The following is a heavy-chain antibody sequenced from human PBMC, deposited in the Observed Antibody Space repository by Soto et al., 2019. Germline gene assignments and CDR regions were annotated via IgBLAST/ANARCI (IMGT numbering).Heavy chain of an antibody. CDR3: ARGRHWFGP. Sequence: GSLRLSCAASGFTFIKAYMNWVRQAPGKGLEWIGQISDRGDINYNPPLESRVAISTDTSKNQVSLTLTAVNAADTAVYFCARGRHWFGPWGQGTLVTVSS. J-gene: IGHJ5*02. V-gene: IGHV4-59*08. CDR2: ISDRGDI. CDR1: GFTFIKAYM.